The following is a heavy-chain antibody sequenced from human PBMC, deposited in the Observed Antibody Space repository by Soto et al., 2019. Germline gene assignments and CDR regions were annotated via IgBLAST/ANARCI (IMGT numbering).Heavy chain of an antibody. Sequence: SVKVSCKASGGTFSSYTISWVRQAPGQGLEWMGRIIPILGIANYAQKIQGRVTITADKSTSTAYMELSSLRSEDTAVYYCARPSSIAAAGTFDYWGQGTLVTVSS. CDR1: GGTFSSYT. D-gene: IGHD6-13*01. V-gene: IGHV1-69*02. CDR3: ARPSSIAAAGTFDY. CDR2: IIPILGIA. J-gene: IGHJ4*02.